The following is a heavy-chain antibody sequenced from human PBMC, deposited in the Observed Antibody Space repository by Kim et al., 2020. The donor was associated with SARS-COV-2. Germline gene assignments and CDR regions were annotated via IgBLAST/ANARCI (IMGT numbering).Heavy chain of an antibody. V-gene: IGHV4-39*01. D-gene: IGHD3-9*01. CDR2: IYYSGSA. CDR3: ARQGNILTGWFAY. Sequence: SETLSLTCTVSGGSISSSSYYWGWIRQPPGKGLEWIGSIYYSGSAYYNPSLKSRVTISVDTSKNQFSLKLSSVTAADTAVYYCARQGNILTGWFAYWGQG. J-gene: IGHJ4*02. CDR1: GGSISSSSYY.